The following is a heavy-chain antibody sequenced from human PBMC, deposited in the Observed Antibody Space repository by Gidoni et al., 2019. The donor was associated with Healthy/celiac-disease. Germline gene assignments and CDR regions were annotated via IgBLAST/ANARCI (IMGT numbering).Heavy chain of an antibody. V-gene: IGHV3-13*01. D-gene: IGHD5-18*01. J-gene: IGHJ4*02. Sequence: EVQLVESGGGLVQTGGSLRLFCAASGFTFSSYDMHWVRQATGKGLEWVSAIGTAGDTYYPGSVKGRFTISRENAKNSLYLQMNSLRAGDTAVYYCARGGYSYGYDYWGQGTLVTVSS. CDR2: IGTAGDT. CDR3: ARGGYSYGYDY. CDR1: GFTFSSYD.